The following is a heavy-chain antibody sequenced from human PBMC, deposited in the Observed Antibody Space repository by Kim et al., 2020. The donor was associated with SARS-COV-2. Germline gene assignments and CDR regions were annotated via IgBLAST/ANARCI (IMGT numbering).Heavy chain of an antibody. D-gene: IGHD6-19*01. V-gene: IGHV5-51*01. J-gene: IGHJ3*02. CDR3: AREQWLYAFDI. Sequence: GESLKISCKGSGYSFTSYWIGWVRQMPGKGLEWMGIIYPGDSDTRYSPSFQGQVTIPADKSISTAYLQWGSLRASDTAMYYCAREQWLYAFDIWGQGTMVTVSS. CDR1: GYSFTSYW. CDR2: IYPGDSDT.